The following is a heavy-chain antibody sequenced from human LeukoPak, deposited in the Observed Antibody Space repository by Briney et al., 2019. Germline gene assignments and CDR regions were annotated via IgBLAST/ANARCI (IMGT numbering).Heavy chain of an antibody. V-gene: IGHV4-59*01. CDR3: ARDKSYYDFWSGYSNYHYFDY. CDR1: GGSISSYY. J-gene: IGHJ4*02. Sequence: PSETLSLTSTVSGGSISSYYWSWIRQPLGKGLEWIGYIYYSGSTNYNPSLKSRVTISVDTSKNQFSLKLSSVTAADTAVYYCARDKSYYDFWSGYSNYHYFDYWGQGTLVTVSS. CDR2: IYYSGST. D-gene: IGHD3-3*01.